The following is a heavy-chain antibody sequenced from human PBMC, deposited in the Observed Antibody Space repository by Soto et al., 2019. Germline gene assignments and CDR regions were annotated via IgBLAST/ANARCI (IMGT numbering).Heavy chain of an antibody. CDR3: ARENYYGSGSYYRDAFDI. D-gene: IGHD3-10*01. CDR1: GGTFSSYG. V-gene: IGHV1-69*01. J-gene: IGHJ3*02. Sequence: QVQLAQSGAEVKKPGSSVKVSCKASGGTFSSYGIHWVRQAPGQGLEWMGGIVPMSGSPNYVQKFQGRVAISVDESTKAAYMELRSLRSEDTAMYYCARENYYGSGSYYRDAFDIWGQGTMVTVSS. CDR2: IVPMSGSP.